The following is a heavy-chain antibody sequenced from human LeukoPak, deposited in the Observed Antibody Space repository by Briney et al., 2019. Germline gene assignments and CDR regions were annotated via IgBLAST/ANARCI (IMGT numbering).Heavy chain of an antibody. J-gene: IGHJ3*02. CDR1: GGSISNYY. CDR2: IYYSGST. Sequence: MPSETLSLTCTVSGGSISNYYWSWIRQHPEKGLEWLGYIYYSGSTNYNPSLKSRVTISVDTSKNQFSLKLSSVTAADTAVYYCANLINPKGPDAFDIWGQGTMVTVSS. V-gene: IGHV4-59*01. CDR3: ANLINPKGPDAFDI.